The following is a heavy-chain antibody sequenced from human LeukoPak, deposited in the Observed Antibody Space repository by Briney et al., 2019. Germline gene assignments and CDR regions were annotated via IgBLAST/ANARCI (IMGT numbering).Heavy chain of an antibody. V-gene: IGHV3-9*01. D-gene: IGHD3-10*01. Sequence: GGSLRLSCAASGFTFDDYAMHWVRHAPGKGLEWVSGISWNSGSIGYADSVKGRFTISRDNAKNSLYLQMNSLRAEDTALYYCAKDSLLWFGESHFDYWGQGTLVTVSS. J-gene: IGHJ4*02. CDR1: GFTFDDYA. CDR2: ISWNSGSI. CDR3: AKDSLLWFGESHFDY.